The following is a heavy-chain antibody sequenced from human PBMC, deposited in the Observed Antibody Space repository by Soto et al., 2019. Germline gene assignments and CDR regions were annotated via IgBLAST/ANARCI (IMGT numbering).Heavy chain of an antibody. J-gene: IGHJ4*02. CDR3: ARANSGYDSGELDY. V-gene: IGHV3-48*03. Sequence: GGSLRLSCAASGFTFSSYEMNWVRQVPGKGLEWVSYISSSGSTIYYADSVKGRFTISRDNAKNSLYLQMNSLRAEDTAVYYCARANSGYDSGELDYWGQGTLVTVSS. D-gene: IGHD5-12*01. CDR2: ISSSGSTI. CDR1: GFTFSSYE.